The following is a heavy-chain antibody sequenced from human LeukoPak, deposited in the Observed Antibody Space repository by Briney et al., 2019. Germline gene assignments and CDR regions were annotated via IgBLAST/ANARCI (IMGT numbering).Heavy chain of an antibody. D-gene: IGHD6-13*01. Sequence: GGSLRLSCAASGFTFSSYSMNWVRQAPGKGLEWVANMNQDGSEIYHVDSVKDRFTISRDNAKKSLYLQMNSLRAEDTAVYYCARSDSNTWYSLHDYWGQGTLVTVSS. V-gene: IGHV3-7*01. CDR2: MNQDGSEI. CDR1: GFTFSSYS. J-gene: IGHJ4*02. CDR3: ARSDSNTWYSLHDY.